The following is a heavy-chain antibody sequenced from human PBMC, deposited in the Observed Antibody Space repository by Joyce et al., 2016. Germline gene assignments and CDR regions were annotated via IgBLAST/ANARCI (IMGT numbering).Heavy chain of an antibody. D-gene: IGHD3-22*01. J-gene: IGHJ6*02. V-gene: IGHV3-21*02. CDR3: ARGGIVYDYSMDL. Sequence: EVQLVESGGGLVKPGGSLRISCAASGFTFGTSSMSWFRRGPGKGLGGLSAISSDSTYIFYADSVKCRFTVSRDNAKNSLYLQMNSLRAEDTAVFFCARGGIVYDYSMDLWGQGTTVTVSS. CDR1: GFTFGTSS. CDR2: ISSDSTYI.